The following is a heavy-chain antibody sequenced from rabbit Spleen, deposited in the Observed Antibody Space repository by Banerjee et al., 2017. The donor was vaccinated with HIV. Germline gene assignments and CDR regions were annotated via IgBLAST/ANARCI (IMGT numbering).Heavy chain of an antibody. J-gene: IGHJ4*01. CDR1: GFSFSSSYC. CDR2: IYTSSSGST. CDR3: VREVAVKFNL. D-gene: IGHD4-1*01. V-gene: IGHV1S45*01. Sequence: QEQLVESGGGLVQPEGSLTLTCTASGFSFSSSYCMCWVRQAPGKGLEWIACIYTSSSGSTYYASWAKGRFTITRSTSLNTVTLQLNSLTAADTATYFCVREVAVKFNLWGQGTLVTVS.